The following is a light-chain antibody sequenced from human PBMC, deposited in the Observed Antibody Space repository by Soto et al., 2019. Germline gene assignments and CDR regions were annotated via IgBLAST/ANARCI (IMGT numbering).Light chain of an antibody. CDR1: QSISSY. CDR2: AAS. Sequence: DNQMTQSPSSLSASVGDSVTITCRASQSISSYLNWYQQKPGKAPKLLIYAASSLQSGVPSRFSVSGSGTDFTLTISSLQPEDVATYYCLQCYSTAYTFVQGTKLEIK. V-gene: IGKV1-39*01. J-gene: IGKJ2*01. CDR3: LQCYSTAYT.